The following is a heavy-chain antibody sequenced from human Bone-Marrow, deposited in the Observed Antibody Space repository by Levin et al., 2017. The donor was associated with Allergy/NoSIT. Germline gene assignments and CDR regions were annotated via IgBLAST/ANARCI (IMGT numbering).Heavy chain of an antibody. V-gene: IGHV3-48*04. CDR3: ARDITMVRAWYYNGIDV. CDR2: ITSSSKTI. Sequence: LSLTCAASGFTFRVYSMNWVRPAPRKGLEWVSYITSSSKTIYYADSVKGRFTISRDNAKNSLYLQMDSLRVEDTAVYYWARDITMVRAWYYNGIDVWGQGTTVTVSS. CDR1: GFTFRVYS. D-gene: IGHD3-10*01. J-gene: IGHJ6*02.